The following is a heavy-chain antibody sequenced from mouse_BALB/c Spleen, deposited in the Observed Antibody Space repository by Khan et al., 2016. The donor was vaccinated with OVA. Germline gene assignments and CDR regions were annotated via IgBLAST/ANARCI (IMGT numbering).Heavy chain of an antibody. V-gene: IGHV3-2*02. CDR3: ARGNYYVYYFDY. D-gene: IGHD1-1*01. J-gene: IGHJ2*01. Sequence: EVQLQESGPGLVKPSQSLSLTCTVTGYSITSGYAWNWIRQFPGNKLEWMGYISYSGVTSYTPSLKSRISLTRDTSKNPFFLQLNSVTTEETATYYCARGNYYVYYFDYWGQGTTLTVSS. CDR1: GYSITSGYA. CDR2: ISYSGVT.